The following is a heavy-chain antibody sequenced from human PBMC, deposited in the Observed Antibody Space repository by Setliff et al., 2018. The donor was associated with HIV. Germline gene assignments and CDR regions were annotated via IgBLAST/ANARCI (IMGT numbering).Heavy chain of an antibody. CDR3: ASDRHSSGLGSYGP. CDR2: IDSSGTT. J-gene: IGHJ5*02. Sequence: PSETLSLTCTMSGGSFGVYRWSWIRQSAGRGPEWFGRIDSSGTTAYKPSLTGRGAISVDTSRNQFPLRVTSVSAADTAVDFCASDRHSSGLGSYGPWGPGILVTVSS. V-gene: IGHV4-4*07. CDR1: GGSFGVYR. D-gene: IGHD3-10*01.